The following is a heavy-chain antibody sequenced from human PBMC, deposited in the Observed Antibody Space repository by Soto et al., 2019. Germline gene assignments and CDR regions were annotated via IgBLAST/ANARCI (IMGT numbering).Heavy chain of an antibody. Sequence: EVQLVESGGGLVQPGGSLRLSCAASGFTFSSYWMHWVRQAPGKGLGWVSRIKSDGSDTSYADSMKGRFTISRDNAKNTLYLQMSSLGAEDTAVYYCVRVAYGDLGGWGQGTLVTVSS. CDR2: IKSDGSDT. V-gene: IGHV3-74*01. CDR1: GFTFSSYW. CDR3: VRVAYGDLGG. D-gene: IGHD4-17*01. J-gene: IGHJ4*02.